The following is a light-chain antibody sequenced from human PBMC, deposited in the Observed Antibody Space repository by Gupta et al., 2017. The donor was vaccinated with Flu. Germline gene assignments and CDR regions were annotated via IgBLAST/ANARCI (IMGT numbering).Light chain of an antibody. CDR2: DAS. CDR3: QQYGSSPPIT. Sequence: EIVLTPAPATLSFSPGERATLSCGASQSVSSSYLAWYQQKPGLAPRLLIYDASSRATGIPDRFSGSGSGTDFTLTISRLEPEDFAVYYCQQYGSSPPITFGQGTRLEIK. V-gene: IGKV3D-20*01. J-gene: IGKJ5*01. CDR1: QSVSSSY.